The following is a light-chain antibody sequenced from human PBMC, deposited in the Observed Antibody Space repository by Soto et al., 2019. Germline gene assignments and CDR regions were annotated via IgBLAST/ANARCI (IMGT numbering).Light chain of an antibody. J-gene: IGKJ1*01. CDR3: LQYCSSGT. Sequence: EIVLTQSPCTLSLSQGERATLSCRASQSVSNNYLAWYQQKPGQAPRLLIYGASNRATGIPDRFSGSGSGTDFTLTISRLEPEDIAVYSSLQYCSSGTFGQGTKVDIK. CDR2: GAS. V-gene: IGKV3-20*01. CDR1: QSVSNNY.